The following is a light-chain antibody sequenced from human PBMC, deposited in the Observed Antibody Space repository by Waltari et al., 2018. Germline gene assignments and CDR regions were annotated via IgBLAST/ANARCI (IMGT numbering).Light chain of an antibody. J-gene: IGKJ2*01. CDR1: QNILYSSNNKNY. CDR3: HQYYSAPFA. Sequence: DIVMTQSPDSLTVSLGERATINCKSSQNILYSSNNKNYLAWYQQKPGQPPKLLIYWASTRESGVPDRFSGSGAGTDFTLTISSLQAEDVAVYYCHQYYSAPFAFGQGTKLEIK. V-gene: IGKV4-1*01. CDR2: WAS.